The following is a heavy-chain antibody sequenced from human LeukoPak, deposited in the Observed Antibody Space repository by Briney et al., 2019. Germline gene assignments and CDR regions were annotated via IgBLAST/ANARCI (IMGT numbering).Heavy chain of an antibody. D-gene: IGHD3-10*01. J-gene: IGHJ3*02. CDR1: GGSISSYY. CDR2: IYYSVST. CDR3: ARAPFYGSGRLDAFDI. Sequence: PSETLSLTCTVSGGSISSYYWSWIRQPPGKGLEWIGYIYYSVSTNYNPSLKSRVPISVDTSKIQFSLTLSSVTAADTAVYYCARAPFYGSGRLDAFDIWGQGTMVTVSS. V-gene: IGHV4-59*01.